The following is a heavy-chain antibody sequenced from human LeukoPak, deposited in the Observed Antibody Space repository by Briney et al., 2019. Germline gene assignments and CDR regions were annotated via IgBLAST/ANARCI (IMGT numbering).Heavy chain of an antibody. J-gene: IGHJ4*02. CDR3: AKAPIGYSSSWYYFDY. CDR2: ISTSSGSGPGT. CDR1: GFTFSNYA. V-gene: IGHV3-23*01. D-gene: IGHD6-13*01. Sequence: PGGSLRLSCAASGFTFSNYAMSWVRQAPGKGLEWVSAISTSSGSGPGTYYADSVKGRFTISRDKSKNTLYLQMNSLRAEDTAVYYCAKAPIGYSSSWYYFDYWGQGTLVTVSS.